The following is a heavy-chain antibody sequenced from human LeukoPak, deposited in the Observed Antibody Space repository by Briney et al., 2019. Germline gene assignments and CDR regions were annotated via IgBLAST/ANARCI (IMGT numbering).Heavy chain of an antibody. V-gene: IGHV3-49*03. CDR2: IRSKAYGGTT. J-gene: IGHJ6*02. CDR3: TRSHPSRGYYGMDV. Sequence: GGSLRLSCTASGFTFGDYAMSWFRQAPGKGLEWVGFIRSKAYGGTTEYAASVKGRFTISRDDSKSIAYLQMNSLKTEDTAVYYCTRSHPSRGYYGMDVWGQGTTVTVSS. D-gene: IGHD2-2*01. CDR1: GFTFGDYA.